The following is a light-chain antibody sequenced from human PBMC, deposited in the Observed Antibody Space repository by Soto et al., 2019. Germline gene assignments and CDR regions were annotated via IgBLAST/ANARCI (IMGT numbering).Light chain of an antibody. Sequence: TRMTQSPSSLSASTGDRVTITCRASEGIYSYLAWYQQKAGKAPKLLISAVSTLQSGVPSRFSGSASGTEFTLTISRLQAEDFATYYCQQYYGYPLTFGGGTKVESK. V-gene: IGKV1-8*01. CDR1: EGIYSY. J-gene: IGKJ4*01. CDR2: AVS. CDR3: QQYYGYPLT.